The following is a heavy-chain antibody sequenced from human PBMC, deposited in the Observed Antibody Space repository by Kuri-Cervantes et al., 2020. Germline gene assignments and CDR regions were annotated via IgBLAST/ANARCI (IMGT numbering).Heavy chain of an antibody. Sequence: SLKISCAASGFTFDDYAMHWVRQAPGKGLEWVSGISWNSGSIGYADSVKGRFTISRDNAKNSLYLQMNSLRAEDTALYYCAKDSIVGATTDAFDIWGQGTMVTVSS. CDR2: ISWNSGSI. CDR3: AKDSIVGATTDAFDI. D-gene: IGHD1-26*01. J-gene: IGHJ3*02. V-gene: IGHV3-9*01. CDR1: GFTFDDYA.